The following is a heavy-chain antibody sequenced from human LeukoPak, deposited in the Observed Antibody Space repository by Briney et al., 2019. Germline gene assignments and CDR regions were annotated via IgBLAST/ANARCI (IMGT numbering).Heavy chain of an antibody. J-gene: IGHJ4*02. V-gene: IGHV3-30*02. Sequence: PGGSLRLSCAASGFTFSSYGMHWVRQAPGKGLEWVAFIRYDGSNKYYADSVKGRFAISRDNSKNTLYPQMNSLRAEDTAVYYCAKDRQYYFDYWGQGTLVTVSS. CDR1: GFTFSSYG. CDR3: AKDRQYYFDY. D-gene: IGHD6-19*01. CDR2: IRYDGSNK.